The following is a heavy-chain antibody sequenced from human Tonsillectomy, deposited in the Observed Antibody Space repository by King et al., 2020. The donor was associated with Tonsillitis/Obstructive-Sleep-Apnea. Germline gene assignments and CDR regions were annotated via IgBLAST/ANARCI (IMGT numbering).Heavy chain of an antibody. CDR2: INPNSGGT. J-gene: IGHJ4*02. CDR3: ARESPSDYDGSGYYFDA. CDR1: GYTFTGYY. Sequence: QLVQSGAEVKKPGASVKVSCKASGYTFTGYYMHWVRQAPGQGLEWMGWINPNSGGTNYAQKFQGWVTMTRDTSISTAYMELSRLRSYYTAVYYCARESPSDYDGSGYYFDAGGQGTLVTVSS. V-gene: IGHV1-2*04. D-gene: IGHD3-22*01.